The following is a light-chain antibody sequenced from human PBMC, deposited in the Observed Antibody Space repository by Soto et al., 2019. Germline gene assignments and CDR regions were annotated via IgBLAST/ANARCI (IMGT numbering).Light chain of an antibody. CDR3: SSYTSSSTWV. CDR1: SSDVGGYNY. J-gene: IGLJ1*01. CDR2: DVS. V-gene: IGLV2-14*01. Sequence: QSVLTQPASVSGSPGQSITISCTGTSSDVGGYNYVSWYQQHPGKAPKLVIYDVSNRPSGVSNRFSGFKSGNTASLTISGLQAEDEADYYCSSYTSSSTWVFGTGTKVTVL.